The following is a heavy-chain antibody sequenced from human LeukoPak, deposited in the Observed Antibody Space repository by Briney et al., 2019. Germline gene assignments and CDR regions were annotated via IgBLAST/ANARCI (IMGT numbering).Heavy chain of an antibody. Sequence: SETLSLTCTVSGGSISTYYWNWIRQPPGKGLEWLGYVHYSGSTSYIPSLKSRVTMSVDTSQNQFSLKPMSVTAADTAVYYCAGASYYYDSRGQRTFDIWGQGTMVTVSS. CDR1: GGSISTYY. CDR2: VHYSGST. V-gene: IGHV4-59*01. J-gene: IGHJ3*02. CDR3: AGASYYYDSRGQRTFDI. D-gene: IGHD3-22*01.